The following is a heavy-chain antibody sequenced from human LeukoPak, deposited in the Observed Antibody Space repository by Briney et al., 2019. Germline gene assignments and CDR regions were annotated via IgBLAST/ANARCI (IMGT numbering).Heavy chain of an antibody. CDR1: GFTSSSYW. J-gene: IGHJ3*02. CDR2: IKQDGSER. D-gene: IGHD4-23*01. CDR3: AKMVSPDAFDI. V-gene: IGHV3-7*03. Sequence: GGSLRLSCAASGFTSSSYWMRWVRQAPGKGLEWVANIKQDGSERYYGDSVKGRFTISRDNAKNSLYLQMSSLRAEDTALYYCAKMVSPDAFDIWGQGTMVTVSS.